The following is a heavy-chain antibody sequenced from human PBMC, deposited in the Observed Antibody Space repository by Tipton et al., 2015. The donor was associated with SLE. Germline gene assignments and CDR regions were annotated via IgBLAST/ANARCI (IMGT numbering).Heavy chain of an antibody. Sequence: TLSLTCSVYGGSFTTYYWNWIRQPPGKGLGWIGDINHSGSTNYNPSLMSRATISVDTSKTQLSLKLSSVTAADTAIYYCARREVLDSWGQGTLVTVSS. CDR3: ARREVLDS. V-gene: IGHV4-34*01. CDR1: GGSFTTYY. J-gene: IGHJ4*02. CDR2: INHSGST.